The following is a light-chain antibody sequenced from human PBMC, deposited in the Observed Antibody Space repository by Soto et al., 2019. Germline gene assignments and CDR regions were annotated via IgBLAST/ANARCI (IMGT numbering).Light chain of an antibody. Sequence: SYELTQPPSVSVSPGQTASITCSGDKLGDKYACWYQQKSGQSPVLVIYQDSKRPSGIPERFSGSNSGNTATLTISGTQAMDEADYYCQAWDSSTASFGGGTKVTVL. CDR1: KLGDKY. CDR3: QAWDSSTAS. V-gene: IGLV3-1*01. J-gene: IGLJ2*01. CDR2: QDS.